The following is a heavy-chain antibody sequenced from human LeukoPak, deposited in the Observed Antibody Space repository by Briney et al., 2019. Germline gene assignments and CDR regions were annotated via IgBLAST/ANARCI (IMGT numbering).Heavy chain of an antibody. Sequence: PSETLSLTCTVSRGSISSNSHYWAWIRQPPGKGLEWIGSIHYSGSTFYSPSLKSRVTISVDTSKNQFSLILTSVTTSDTAVYYCAREEASVGDYWGQGILVTVSS. CDR2: IHYSGST. CDR1: RGSISSNSHY. D-gene: IGHD2-21*01. J-gene: IGHJ4*02. V-gene: IGHV4-39*01. CDR3: AREEASVGDY.